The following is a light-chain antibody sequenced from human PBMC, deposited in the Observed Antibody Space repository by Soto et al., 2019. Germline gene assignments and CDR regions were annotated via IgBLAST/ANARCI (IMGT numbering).Light chain of an antibody. CDR3: GTWDSSLSAWV. V-gene: IGLV1-51*01. CDR2: DNN. CDR1: SSNIGNNY. J-gene: IGLJ1*01. Sequence: QSVLTQPPSVSAAPGQKGTISCSGSSSNIGNNYVSWYQQLPGTAPKLLIYDNNKRPSGIPDRFSGSKSGTSATLGITGLQTGDEADYYCGTWDSSLSAWVFGTGTKVTVL.